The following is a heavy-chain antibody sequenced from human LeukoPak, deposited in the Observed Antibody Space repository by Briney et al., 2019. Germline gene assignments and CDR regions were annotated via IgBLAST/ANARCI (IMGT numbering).Heavy chain of an antibody. CDR1: GYSFTGYY. J-gene: IGHJ3*02. D-gene: IGHD2-21*01. CDR2: IYPNNGGT. V-gene: IGHV1-2*02. CDR3: VYYCARDLAGVTKDAFDI. Sequence: ASVKVSCKASGYSFTGYYMPWVRQAPGQGIEWMGWIYPNNGGTNYAQKFQGRVTMTRDTSISTVYMELSRLRSDDTADDTAVYYCARDLAGVTKDAFDIWGQGTMVTVSS.